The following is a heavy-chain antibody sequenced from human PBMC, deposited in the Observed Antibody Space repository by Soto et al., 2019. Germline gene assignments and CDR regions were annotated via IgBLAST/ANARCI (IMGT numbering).Heavy chain of an antibody. CDR1: GGSISSYY. CDR2: IYYSGST. D-gene: IGHD3-9*01. CDR3: ARDMVYYDILTGYPPGYGMDV. Sequence: QVQLQESGPGLVKPSETLSLTCTVSGGSISSYYWSWIRQPPGKGLEWIGYIYYSGSTNYNPSLKSRVTISVDTSKNQFSLKLSSVTAADTAVYYCARDMVYYDILTGYPPGYGMDVWGQGTTVTVSS. J-gene: IGHJ6*02. V-gene: IGHV4-59*01.